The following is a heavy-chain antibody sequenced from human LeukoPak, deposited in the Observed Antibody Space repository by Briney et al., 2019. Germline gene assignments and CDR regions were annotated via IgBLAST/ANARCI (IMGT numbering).Heavy chain of an antibody. CDR3: ARDLGYCTNGVCHTRFDY. Sequence: PGGSLRLSCAVSGFTFSNGWMSWVRQAPGKGLEWVSAISGSGGSTYYADSVKGRFTISRDNSKNTLYLQMNSLRAEDTAVYYCARDLGYCTNGVCHTRFDYWGQGTLVAVSS. D-gene: IGHD2-8*01. CDR2: ISGSGGST. CDR1: GFTFSNGW. J-gene: IGHJ4*02. V-gene: IGHV3-23*01.